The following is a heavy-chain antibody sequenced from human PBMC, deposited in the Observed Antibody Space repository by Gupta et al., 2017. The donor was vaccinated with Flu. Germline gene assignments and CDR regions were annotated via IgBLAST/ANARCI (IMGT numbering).Heavy chain of an antibody. CDR3: AKEGGSENYYNGLDY. CDR2: IYSSGNT. V-gene: IGHV4-4*09. J-gene: IGHJ4*02. Sequence: QVQLQESGPGLVKPSETLSLTCTFYGDSIRSNYWSWIRQPPGKGLEWIGYIYSSGNTKYNPSLESRVTISVDTSNNQFSLELRSVTAADTAVYYCAKEGGSENYYNGLDYWGQGTLVTVSS. CDR1: GDSIRSNY. D-gene: IGHD3-10*01.